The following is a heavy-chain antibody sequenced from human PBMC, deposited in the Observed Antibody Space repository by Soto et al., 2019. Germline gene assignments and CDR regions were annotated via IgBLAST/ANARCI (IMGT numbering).Heavy chain of an antibody. D-gene: IGHD5-18*01. J-gene: IGHJ6*02. CDR2: ISAYNGNT. V-gene: IGHV1-18*04. CDR1: GYTFTSCC. Sequence: ASVKVSCKDSGYTFTSCCISWVRQAPGQGLEWMGWISAYNGNTNYAQKLQGRVTMTTDTSTSTAYMELRSLRSDDTAVYYCARDRGGGYSYGYYYYYGMDVWGQGTTVTAP. CDR3: ARDRGGGYSYGYYYYYGMDV.